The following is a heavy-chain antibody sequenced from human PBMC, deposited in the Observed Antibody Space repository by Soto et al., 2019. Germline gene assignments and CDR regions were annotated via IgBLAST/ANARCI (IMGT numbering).Heavy chain of an antibody. J-gene: IGHJ4*02. CDR3: ARDEGPIMSFGEALSGYFDF. CDR1: GFTFSTYW. Sequence: GGSLRLSCAVSGFTFSTYWMSWVRQAPGKGLEWLASIKPDGSEKYYVDSVKGRFTISRDNAKDSLYLQMNSLRGEDTAVYYCARDEGPIMSFGEALSGYFDFWGQGILVTVS. CDR2: IKPDGSEK. V-gene: IGHV3-7*03. D-gene: IGHD3-3*01.